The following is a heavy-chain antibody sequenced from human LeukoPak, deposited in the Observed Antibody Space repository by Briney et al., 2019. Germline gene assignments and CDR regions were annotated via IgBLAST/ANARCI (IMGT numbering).Heavy chain of an antibody. CDR3: SRSGLTGMREYERADYYYYGMDL. V-gene: IGHV4-34*01. J-gene: IGHJ6*02. Sequence: NTSETLSLTCDVPGGSFSGYLWSWIRQSPGKGLEWIGEVNYRGSPHYNPSLESRVTISVDTSKNQLSLKLTSVTAADTALYYCSRSGLTGMREYERADYYYYGMDLWGQGTAVTV. D-gene: IGHD2-2*01. CDR2: VNYRGSP. CDR1: GGSFSGYL.